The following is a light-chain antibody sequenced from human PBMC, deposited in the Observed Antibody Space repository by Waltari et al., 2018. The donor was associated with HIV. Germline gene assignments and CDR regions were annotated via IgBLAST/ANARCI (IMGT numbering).Light chain of an antibody. V-gene: IGKV3-20*01. J-gene: IGKJ1*01. CDR3: QHFASTRWT. CDR2: GAS. CDR1: QIFSSTY. Sequence: VLTQSPGTLSLSPGERATLSCRASQIFSSTYLAWYQQKPGQAPRLLIYGASNRATGIPDRFSGSGSGTDFTLTISRLEPEDFAVYYCQHFASTRWTFGQGTKVEIK.